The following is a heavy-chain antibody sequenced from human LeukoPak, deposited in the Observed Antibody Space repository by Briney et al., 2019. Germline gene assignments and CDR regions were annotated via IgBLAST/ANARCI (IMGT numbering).Heavy chain of an antibody. D-gene: IGHD6-19*01. J-gene: IGHJ4*02. Sequence: GGSLRLSCAASGFTFSTYAISWVRQAPGKGLEWVSGISGNGDNTYYADSVKGRFTIYRDNSKSRLSLQMNSLRAEDTAVYYCAETLSSGWSGKYYFDYWGQGTLVSVSS. CDR2: ISGNGDNT. V-gene: IGHV3-23*01. CDR3: AETLSSGWSGKYYFDY. CDR1: GFTFSTYA.